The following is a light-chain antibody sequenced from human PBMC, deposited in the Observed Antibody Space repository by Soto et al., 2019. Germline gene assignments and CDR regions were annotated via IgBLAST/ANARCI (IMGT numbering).Light chain of an antibody. CDR2: GHN. CDR1: TSNIGRND. CDR3: YSYAGENLYV. Sequence: QSVLTQPPSASGTPGQRVSISCSGSTSNIGRNDVNWYQQLPGTAPKLLIYGHNQRPSGVPERFSGSKSGTSASLAISGLQSEDEADYYCYSYAGENLYVFGTGTKLTVL. V-gene: IGLV1-44*01. J-gene: IGLJ1*01.